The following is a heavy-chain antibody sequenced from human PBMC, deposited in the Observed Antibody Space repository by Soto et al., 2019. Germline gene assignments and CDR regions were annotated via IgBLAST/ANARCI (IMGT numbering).Heavy chain of an antibody. CDR1: GFAVSSYL. CDR3: SRGNHGYGNCES. CDR2: ISPSGSST. D-gene: IGHD5-12*01. Sequence: GGSLRPSCAASGFAVSSYLMHCVRQAPGKGLVWFSSISPSGSSTYYADSVRGRLTISKDTAKNKIYLQINSLGAEDTAVYYCSRGNHGYGNCESWGRGT. V-gene: IGHV3-74*01. J-gene: IGHJ4*02.